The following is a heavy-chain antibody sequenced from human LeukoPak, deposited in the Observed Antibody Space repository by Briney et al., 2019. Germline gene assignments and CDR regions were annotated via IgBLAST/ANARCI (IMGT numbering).Heavy chain of an antibody. CDR2: IYTSGST. D-gene: IGHD3-3*01. CDR3: ARDRGPVLRSLEWVPSYYMDV. V-gene: IGHV4-61*02. Sequence: SETLSLTCTVSGGSISSGSYYWSWIRQPAGKGLEWIGRIYTSGSTNYNPSLKSRVTISVDTSKNQFSLKLSSVTAADTAVYYCARDRGPVLRSLEWVPSYYMDVWGKGTTVTVSS. J-gene: IGHJ6*03. CDR1: GGSISSGSYY.